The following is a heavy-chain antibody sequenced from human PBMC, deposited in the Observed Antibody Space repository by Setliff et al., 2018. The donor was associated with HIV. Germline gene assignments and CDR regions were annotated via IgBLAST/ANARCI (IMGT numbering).Heavy chain of an antibody. D-gene: IGHD3-22*01. CDR1: GGTFSSYA. Sequence: GASVKVSCKASGGTFSSYAISWVRQAPGQGLDWMGGIIPVFGTTNYAQKFQGRVTITADESTSTAYMELSSLRSEDTAVYYCARGGVYYYDSSGWSMDYWGQGTLVTV. V-gene: IGHV1-69*13. J-gene: IGHJ4*02. CDR2: IIPVFGTT. CDR3: ARGGVYYYDSSGWSMDY.